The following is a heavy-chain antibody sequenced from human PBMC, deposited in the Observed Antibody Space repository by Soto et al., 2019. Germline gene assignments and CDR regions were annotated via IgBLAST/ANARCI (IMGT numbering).Heavy chain of an antibody. J-gene: IGHJ6*02. V-gene: IGHV4-59*01. CDR1: GGSIRSYY. CDR2: IYYIGST. Sequence: SETLSLTCTVSGGSIRSYYSRWIPKPPGKGLEWIGYIYYIGSTNYNPSLKSRVTISVDTSKNQISLKLSSVTAADTAVYYCARDYYYGMDVWGQGTTVTVSS. CDR3: ARDYYYGMDV.